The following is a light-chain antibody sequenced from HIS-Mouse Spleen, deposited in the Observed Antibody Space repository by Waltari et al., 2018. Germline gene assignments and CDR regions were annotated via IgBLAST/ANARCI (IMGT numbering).Light chain of an antibody. V-gene: IGLV3-27*01. CDR3: YSAADNNLV. CDR1: VLAKKY. Sequence: SYELTQPSSVSVSPGQTARITCSGDVLAKKYARWFHQKAGQAPVLVIYKNSERPSGIPERFSGSSSGTTVTLTISGAQVEDEADYYCYSAADNNLVFGGGTKLTVL. J-gene: IGLJ3*02. CDR2: KNS.